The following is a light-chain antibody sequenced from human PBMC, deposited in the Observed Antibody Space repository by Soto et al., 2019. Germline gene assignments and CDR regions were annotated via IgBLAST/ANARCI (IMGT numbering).Light chain of an antibody. CDR2: DAS. J-gene: IGKJ1*01. CDR3: LKNYTVPET. V-gene: IGKV1-27*01. CDR1: QGIGNY. Sequence: DIPMTQSPSSLSASVGDRVTITCRASQGIGNYLAWYQQKPGKVSKNLIYDASTLQSGVTSRFSGSGSVTDFTLTISSLQSEDVATYYCLKNYTVPETFDQGTKVEIK.